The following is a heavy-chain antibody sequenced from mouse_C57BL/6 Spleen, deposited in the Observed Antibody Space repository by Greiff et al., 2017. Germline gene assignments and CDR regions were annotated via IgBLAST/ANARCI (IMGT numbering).Heavy chain of an antibody. CDR3: ARSDGYLWYFDY. D-gene: IGHD2-3*01. J-gene: IGHJ2*01. CDR1: GYTFTSYW. V-gene: IGHV1-52*01. CDR2: IDPSDSET. Sequence: QVQLQQPGAELVRPGSSVKLSCKASGYTFTSYWMHWVKQRPIQGLEWIGNIDPSDSETHYNQKFKDKAKLTVDKSSSTAYMQLSSLTSEDSAVYYCARSDGYLWYFDYWGQGTTLTVSS.